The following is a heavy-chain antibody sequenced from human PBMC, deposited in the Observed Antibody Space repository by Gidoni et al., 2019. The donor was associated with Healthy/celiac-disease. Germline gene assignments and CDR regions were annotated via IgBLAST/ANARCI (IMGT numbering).Heavy chain of an antibody. CDR1: GGSLSSSSYY. J-gene: IGHJ4*02. D-gene: IGHD6-13*01. V-gene: IGHV4-39*01. CDR2: IYYSGST. Sequence: QLQLQESGPGLVKPSETLSLTCTVSGGSLSSSSYYWGWIRQPPGKGLEWIGSIYYSGSTYYNPSLKSRVTISVDTSKNQFSLKLSSVTAADTAVYYCASSGYSSSWTGYWGQGTLVTVSS. CDR3: ASSGYSSSWTGY.